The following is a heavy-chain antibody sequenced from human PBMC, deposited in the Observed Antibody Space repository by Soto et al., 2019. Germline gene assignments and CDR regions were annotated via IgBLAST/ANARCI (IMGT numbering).Heavy chain of an antibody. CDR3: ARDLRFSSTNYFDF. CDR2: IDGSSDYT. V-gene: IGHV3-11*06. Sequence: GGSLRLSCTASGFLFTDYYMSWIRQPPGKGLEWLAYIDGSSDYTNSADSVKGRFTISRDNAKNSVFLQMNNLRADDTAVYYCARDLRFSSTNYFDFWGRGTLVTV. CDR1: GFLFTDYY. D-gene: IGHD2-8*01. J-gene: IGHJ4*02.